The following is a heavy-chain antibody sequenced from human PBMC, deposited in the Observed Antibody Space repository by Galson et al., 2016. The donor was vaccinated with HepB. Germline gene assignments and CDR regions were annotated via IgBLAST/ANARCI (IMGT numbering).Heavy chain of an antibody. J-gene: IGHJ6*03. CDR2: ISGTADAT. CDR3: YHMDV. Sequence: SLRLSCAASGFTFSNFAMSWVRQAPGRGLEWVSGISGTADATYYADSVRGRFTISRDNSKNTLYLQMYYCAKMRGHPTYHYHMDVWGKGTTVTVSS. CDR1: GFTFSNFA. V-gene: IGHV3-23*01. D-gene: IGHD3-10*01.